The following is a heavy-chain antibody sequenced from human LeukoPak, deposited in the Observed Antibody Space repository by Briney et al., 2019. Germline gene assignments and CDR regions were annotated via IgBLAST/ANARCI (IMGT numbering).Heavy chain of an antibody. J-gene: IGHJ5*02. CDR1: GYSISSGYY. CDR3: ARQMAAVVFDP. Sequence: PSETLSLTCAVSGYSISSGYYWGWIRQPPGKGLEWIGSIYYSGSTYYNPSLKSRVTISVDTSKNQFTLKLSSVTAADTAVYYCARQMAAVVFDPWGQGTLVTVSS. CDR2: IYYSGST. V-gene: IGHV4-38-2*01. D-gene: IGHD5-24*01.